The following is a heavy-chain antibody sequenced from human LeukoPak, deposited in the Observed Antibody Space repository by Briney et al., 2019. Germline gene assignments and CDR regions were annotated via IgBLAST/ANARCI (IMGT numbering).Heavy chain of an antibody. CDR1: GFTFSSYA. V-gene: IGHV3-23*01. D-gene: IGHD6-19*01. CDR2: ISGGGGST. J-gene: IGHJ5*02. Sequence: GGSLRLSCAASGFTFSSYAMRWVRQAPGKGLEWVSAISGGGGSTYYADSVKGRFTISRDNSKNTMYLQMNSLRAEDTAVYYCARLLIAVAGTWWFDPWGEGTLVTLPS. CDR3: ARLLIAVAGTWWFDP.